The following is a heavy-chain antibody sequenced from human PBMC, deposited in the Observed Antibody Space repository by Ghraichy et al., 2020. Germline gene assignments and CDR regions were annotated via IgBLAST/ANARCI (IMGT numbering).Heavy chain of an antibody. CDR3: AHTYSYGVMWYFDY. CDR2: IYWDDDK. Sequence: SGPTLVKPTQTLTLTCTFSGFSLSTSGVGVGWIRQPPGKALEWLALIYWDDDKRYSPSLKSRLTITKDTSKNQVVLTMTNMDPVDTATYYCAHTYSYGVMWYFDYWGQGTLVTVSS. D-gene: IGHD5-18*01. CDR1: GFSLSTSGVG. J-gene: IGHJ4*02. V-gene: IGHV2-5*02.